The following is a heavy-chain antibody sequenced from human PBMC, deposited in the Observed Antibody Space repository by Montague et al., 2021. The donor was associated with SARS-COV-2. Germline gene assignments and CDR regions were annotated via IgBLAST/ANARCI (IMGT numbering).Heavy chain of an antibody. CDR2: IRQDGTEK. J-gene: IGHJ6*02. Sequence: SLRLSCAASGFTFGNYWMNWVRQAPGKGREWVANIRQDGTEKYYVDSVKGRFTISRDNAKNSLYLQMNSLRADDTAVYYCARNDYGGVDYKYYGMGVWGQGATVTVSS. V-gene: IGHV3-7*01. CDR1: GFTFGNYW. CDR3: ARNDYGGVDYKYYGMGV. D-gene: IGHD4-17*01.